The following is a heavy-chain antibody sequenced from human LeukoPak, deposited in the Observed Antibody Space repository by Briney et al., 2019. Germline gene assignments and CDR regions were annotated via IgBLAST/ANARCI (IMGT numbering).Heavy chain of an antibody. V-gene: IGHV3-74*01. D-gene: IGHD3-16*01. CDR3: TTGPSYGYEW. CDR2: IKTDGRTT. Sequence: GGSLRLSCAASGMTFSNHWMHCVRQAPGKGLVWVSLIKTDGRTTIYADSVKGRFTISRDNGKSTLYLQMNSLRADDTAIYYCTTGPSYGYEWWGQGTVVTVSS. CDR1: GMTFSNHW. J-gene: IGHJ4*02.